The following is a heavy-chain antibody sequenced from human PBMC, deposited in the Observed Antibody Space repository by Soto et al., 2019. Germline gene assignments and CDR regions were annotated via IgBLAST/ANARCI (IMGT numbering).Heavy chain of an antibody. J-gene: IGHJ4*02. CDR2: ISYDGTIT. V-gene: IGHV3-30*18. D-gene: IGHD2-21*01. Sequence: QVQLVESGGGVVQPGTSLRLSCAAFGFTFSGYGMHWVRQTPGKGLEWVAVISYDGTITYYADSMKGRFTISRDNSKNTLYLQIDSLTTEDTAVYYCAKDQDCGGSTYNFWAPGQWGQGTLLIVSS. CDR1: GFTFSGYG. CDR3: AKDQDCGGSTYNFWAPGQ.